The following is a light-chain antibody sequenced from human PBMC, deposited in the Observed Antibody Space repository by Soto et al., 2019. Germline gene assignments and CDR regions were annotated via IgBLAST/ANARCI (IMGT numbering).Light chain of an antibody. J-gene: IGKJ1*01. V-gene: IGKV1-5*03. CDR3: QQFNTSPWT. Sequence: DIQMTQSPSTVSASEGDTVIISCRASQSVSIWLAWYQQKPGRAPKLLIYKSSILESGVPSRFSGSGSGTEFTLTISSLQPDDFATYYCQQFNTSPWTFGQGPKVDIK. CDR2: KSS. CDR1: QSVSIW.